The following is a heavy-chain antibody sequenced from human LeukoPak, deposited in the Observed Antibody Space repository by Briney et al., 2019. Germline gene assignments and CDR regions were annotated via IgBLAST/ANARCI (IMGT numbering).Heavy chain of an antibody. CDR1: GYFFTNYY. CDR3: ARLWSYYDNSGFFEDY. CDR2: INPVGGVT. J-gene: IGHJ4*02. V-gene: IGHV1-46*01. Sequence: ASVKISCKASGYFFTNYYLYWVRQAPGQGLEWMGVINPVGGVTTYAQRFQGRVTMTRDTSTSTFDMELSSLKSEDTAVYYCARLWSYYDNSGFFEDYWGQGTLVTVSS. D-gene: IGHD3-22*01.